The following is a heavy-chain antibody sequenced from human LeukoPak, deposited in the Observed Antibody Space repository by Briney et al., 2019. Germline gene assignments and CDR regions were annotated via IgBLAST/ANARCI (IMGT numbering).Heavy chain of an antibody. Sequence: PGGSLRLSCAASGFTFSDYYMSWIRQAPGKGLEWVSYISSSGSTIYYADSVKGRFTISRDNAKNSLYLQMNSLRAEDTAVYYCTGRDYDILTGYYDYWGQGTLVTVSS. V-gene: IGHV3-11*01. CDR1: GFTFSDYY. CDR2: ISSSGSTI. CDR3: TGRDYDILTGYYDY. D-gene: IGHD3-9*01. J-gene: IGHJ4*02.